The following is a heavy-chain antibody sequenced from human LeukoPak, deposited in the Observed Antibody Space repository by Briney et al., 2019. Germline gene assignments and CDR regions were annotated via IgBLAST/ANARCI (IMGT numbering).Heavy chain of an antibody. CDR3: ARDAGDIVVVPAAISLYYYYYMDV. J-gene: IGHJ6*03. CDR1: GFTFSSYW. Sequence: GGSLRLSCAASGFTFSSYWMSWVRQAPGKGLEWVANIKQDGSEKYYVDSVKGRFTISRDNAKNSLYLQMNSLRAEDTAVYYCARDAGDIVVVPAAISLYYYYYMDVWGKGTTVTVSS. D-gene: IGHD2-2*02. V-gene: IGHV3-7*01. CDR2: IKQDGSEK.